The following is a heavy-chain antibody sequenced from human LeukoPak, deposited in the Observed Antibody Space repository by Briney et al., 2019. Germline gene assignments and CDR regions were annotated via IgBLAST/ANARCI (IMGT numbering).Heavy chain of an antibody. Sequence: SETLSLTCTVSGGSISSYYWSWIRQPAGKGLEWIGRIYTSGSTNYNPSLKSRVTMSVDTSKNQFSLKLSSVTAADTAVYYCARVLVDDSSGYYWSSCGYFDLWGRGTLVTVSS. CDR2: IYTSGST. D-gene: IGHD3-22*01. CDR1: GGSISSYY. CDR3: ARVLVDDSSGYYWSSCGYFDL. V-gene: IGHV4-4*07. J-gene: IGHJ2*01.